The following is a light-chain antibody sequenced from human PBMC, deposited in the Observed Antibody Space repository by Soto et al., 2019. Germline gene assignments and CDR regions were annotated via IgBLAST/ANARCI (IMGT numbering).Light chain of an antibody. J-gene: IGKJ1*01. CDR1: QSISSR. CDR2: KAS. Sequence: DIQMTQSPSTLSASVGDRVTITCRASQSISSRLAWYQQKPGKAPKLLIYKASSLESGVPSRFSGSGSGTEFTLTISSLQPDDFATYYCQQYNNYSRTFGQGTKVEIK. CDR3: QQYNNYSRT. V-gene: IGKV1-5*03.